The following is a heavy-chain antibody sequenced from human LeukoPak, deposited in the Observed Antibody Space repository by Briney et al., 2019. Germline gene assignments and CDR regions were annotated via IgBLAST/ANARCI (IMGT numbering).Heavy chain of an antibody. J-gene: IGHJ4*02. Sequence: GGSLRLSCAASGFNFNIYNMNWVRQAPGKGLEWVSSISTSSSDIYYADSVKGRFTISRDDAKNSLYLLMNSLRAEDTAVYYCARDDSSSKFDYWGQGTLVTVSS. CDR3: ARDDSSSKFDY. CDR2: ISTSSSDI. V-gene: IGHV3-21*01. D-gene: IGHD6-6*01. CDR1: GFNFNIYN.